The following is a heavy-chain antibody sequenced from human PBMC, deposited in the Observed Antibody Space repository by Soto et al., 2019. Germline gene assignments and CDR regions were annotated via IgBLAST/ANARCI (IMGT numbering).Heavy chain of an antibody. CDR3: ERGGTDIVVVVAATRYYYGMDV. V-gene: IGHV3-30-3*01. Sequence: QVQLVESGGGVVQPGRSLRLSCAASGFTFSSYAMHWVRQAPGKGLEWVAVISYDGSNKYYADSVKGRFTFSRDNSKNKLYMQMNRLRAEDTAVYYCERGGTDIVVVVAATRYYYGMDVWGQGTTVTVSS. J-gene: IGHJ6*02. CDR2: ISYDGSNK. D-gene: IGHD2-15*01. CDR1: GFTFSSYA.